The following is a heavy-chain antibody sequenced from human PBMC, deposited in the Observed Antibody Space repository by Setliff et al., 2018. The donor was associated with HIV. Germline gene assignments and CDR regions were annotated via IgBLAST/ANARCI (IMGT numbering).Heavy chain of an antibody. CDR1: GFTFSTYS. V-gene: IGHV3-48*01. D-gene: IGHD4-4*01. CDR3: AGIGDYSISGVAFHI. CDR2: IYTSSSTI. J-gene: IGHJ3*02. Sequence: GGSLRLSCVGSGFTFSTYSMSWVRQVPGKGLEWIAYIYTSSSTIHYGDSVKGRFTISRDNAKNSVYLQMNSLRAEDTAVYYCAGIGDYSISGVAFHIWGQGTMVTVSS.